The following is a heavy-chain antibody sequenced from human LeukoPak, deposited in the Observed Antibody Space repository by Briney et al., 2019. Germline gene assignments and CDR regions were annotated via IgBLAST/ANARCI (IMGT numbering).Heavy chain of an antibody. CDR1: GYTFTGYY. Sequence: GASVKVSCKASGYTFTGYYMHWVQQAPGQGLEWMGWINPNSGGTNYAQKFQGRVTMTRDTSISTAYMELSRLRSDDTAVYYCARDPITMIVVIGVPMDVWGKGTTVTVSS. J-gene: IGHJ6*03. V-gene: IGHV1-2*02. CDR3: ARDPITMIVVIGVPMDV. CDR2: INPNSGGT. D-gene: IGHD3-22*01.